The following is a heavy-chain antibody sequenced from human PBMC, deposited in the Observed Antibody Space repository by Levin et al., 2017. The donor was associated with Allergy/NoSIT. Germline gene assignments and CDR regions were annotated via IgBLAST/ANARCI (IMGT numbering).Heavy chain of an antibody. J-gene: IGHJ3*02. CDR3: AGMKRNILQAFGI. D-gene: IGHD2/OR15-2a*01. V-gene: IGHV3-48*02. Sequence: QTGGSLRLSCVASGVAFSSYSMNWVRQAPGKGLEWISYISSSSSSIDYADSVKGRFTISRDNAKNSLFLQMNRLRDADTAVYFCAGMKRNILQAFGIWGQGTMVTVSS. CDR1: GVAFSSYS. CDR2: ISSSSSSI.